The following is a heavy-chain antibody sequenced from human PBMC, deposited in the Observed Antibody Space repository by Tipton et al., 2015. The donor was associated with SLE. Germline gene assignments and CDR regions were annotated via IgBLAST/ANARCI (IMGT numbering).Heavy chain of an antibody. CDR1: GFTYSGYW. V-gene: IGHV3-7*01. J-gene: IGHJ1*01. D-gene: IGHD6-19*01. Sequence: SLRLSCVASGFTYSGYWMSWVRPAPGKGLEWVANIKHDGSDTFYVDSVKGRFTISRDNAKNSLHLQMNSLRAEDTALYYCAKLGYSRGCLYFHHWGQGTLVTVSS. CDR3: AKLGYSRGCLYFHH. CDR2: IKHDGSDT.